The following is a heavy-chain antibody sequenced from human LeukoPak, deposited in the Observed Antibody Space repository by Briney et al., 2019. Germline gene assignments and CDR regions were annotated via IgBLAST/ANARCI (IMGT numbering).Heavy chain of an antibody. CDR2: INPDSGDT. CDR1: GYTFTVYY. Sequence: ASVKVSCKASGYTFTVYYMHWVRQAPGRGLESMGWINPDSGDTNYEQKFQGRVTMTRDTSIGTAYMELSRLRSDDTALYYCARGAGSGSLAYDYGMDVWGQGTTVTVSS. V-gene: IGHV1-2*02. J-gene: IGHJ6*02. D-gene: IGHD3-10*01. CDR3: ARGAGSGSLAYDYGMDV.